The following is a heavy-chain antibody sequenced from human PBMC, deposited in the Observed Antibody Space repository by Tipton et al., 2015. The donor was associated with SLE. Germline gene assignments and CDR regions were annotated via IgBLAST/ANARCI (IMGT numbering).Heavy chain of an antibody. CDR3: ARHLLTYSGSNWFDP. Sequence: TLSLTCDVSDGSIINMNYYWTWIRQPPGKGLEWIGSIYYSGDTYYNASLKSRVTISVDTSKSQVSLKLSSVTAADTAVYYCARHLLTYSGSNWFDPWGQGTLVTVSS. D-gene: IGHD3-10*01. CDR1: DGSIINMNYY. V-gene: IGHV4-39*07. J-gene: IGHJ5*02. CDR2: IYYSGDT.